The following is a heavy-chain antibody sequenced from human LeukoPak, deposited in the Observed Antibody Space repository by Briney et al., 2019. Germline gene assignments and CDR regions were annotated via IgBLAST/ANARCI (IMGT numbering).Heavy chain of an antibody. V-gene: IGHV5-51*01. CDR2: ICPGDSDT. CDR3: ARRDYSGDFFDY. CDR1: GYSFTTYC. Sequence: GESLKISCKGSGYSFTTYCIGWVRQMSGKGLEWMGIICPGDSDTRFSPSFRGQVTISADKSISTAYLQWSSLKASDTAMYFCARRDYSGDFFDYWGQGTLVTVSS. J-gene: IGHJ4*02. D-gene: IGHD4-11*01.